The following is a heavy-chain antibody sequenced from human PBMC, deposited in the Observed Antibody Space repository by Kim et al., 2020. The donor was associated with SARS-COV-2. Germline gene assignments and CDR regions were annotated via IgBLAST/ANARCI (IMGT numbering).Heavy chain of an antibody. Sequence: SQTLSLTCSVSGGYITNYYWSWIRQPPGKGLEWIGYIYFSGSTNYNPSLKSRVTMSVDTSKNQFSLELTSVTAADTAVYYCARHQGSRWYGTLDDSGQGT. CDR3: ARHQGSRWYGTLDD. V-gene: IGHV4-59*08. CDR1: GGYITNYY. J-gene: IGHJ4*02. CDR2: IYFSGST. D-gene: IGHD6-13*01.